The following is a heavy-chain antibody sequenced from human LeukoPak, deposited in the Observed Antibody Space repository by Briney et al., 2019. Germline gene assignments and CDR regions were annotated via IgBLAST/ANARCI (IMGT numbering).Heavy chain of an antibody. CDR2: IYHSGST. Sequence: SETLSLTCAVSGGSLSSGDYSWSWLRQPPGKGLEWIGYIYHSGSTYYNPSLKSRVTISIDRSKKRFSLRLNSVTAADTAVFFCARFNYDKKAFAYWGQGTLVTVSS. CDR1: GGSLSSGDYS. V-gene: IGHV4-30-2*01. D-gene: IGHD3-22*01. CDR3: ARFNYDKKAFAY. J-gene: IGHJ4*02.